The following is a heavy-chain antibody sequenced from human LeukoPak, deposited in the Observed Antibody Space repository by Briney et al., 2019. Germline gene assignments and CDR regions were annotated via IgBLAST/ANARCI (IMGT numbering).Heavy chain of an antibody. CDR3: ARSAYPGNSVIED. CDR1: GITFSSYW. Sequence: GGSLRLSCAGSGITFSSYWMHWVRRAPGEGLVWVSRITSDGRSTNYADSVKGRFTISRDNAKNTLYLQMNSLRAEDTAVYYCARSAYPGNSVIEDWGRGTLVTVSS. D-gene: IGHD4-23*01. J-gene: IGHJ4*02. V-gene: IGHV3-74*01. CDR2: ITSDGRST.